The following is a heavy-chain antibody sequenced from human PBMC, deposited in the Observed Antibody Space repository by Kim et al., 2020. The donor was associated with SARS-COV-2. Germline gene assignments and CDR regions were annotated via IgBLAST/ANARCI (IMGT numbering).Heavy chain of an antibody. CDR2: INTNTGNL. Sequence: ASVKVSCKASGYTFTSYGMNWVRQAPGQGLEWMGWINTNTGNLTYAQGFTGRFVFSLDTSVSTAYLQISSLEPEDTAVYYCAREPKWLDYWGQGTLVTVSS. D-gene: IGHD5-12*01. CDR1: GYTFTSYG. CDR3: AREPKWLDY. J-gene: IGHJ4*02. V-gene: IGHV7-4-1*02.